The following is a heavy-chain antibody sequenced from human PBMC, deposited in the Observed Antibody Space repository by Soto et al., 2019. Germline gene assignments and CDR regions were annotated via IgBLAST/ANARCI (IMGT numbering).Heavy chain of an antibody. Sequence: QLQLVQSGAEVKKPGASVKVSCKASGYTFTSYYMHWVRQAPGQGLEWMGIINPSGGSTSYAQKFQGRVTMTRDTSTSTVYMELSSLRSEDTAVYYCTRDLGFCSGGRCYSSKFDPWGQGTLVTVSS. D-gene: IGHD2-15*01. J-gene: IGHJ5*02. CDR3: TRDLGFCSGGRCYSSKFDP. V-gene: IGHV1-46*03. CDR2: INPSGGST. CDR1: GYTFTSYY.